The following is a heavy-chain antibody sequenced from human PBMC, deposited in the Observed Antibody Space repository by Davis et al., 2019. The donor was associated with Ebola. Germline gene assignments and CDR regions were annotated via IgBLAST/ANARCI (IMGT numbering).Heavy chain of an antibody. D-gene: IGHD6-13*01. Sequence: ASVKVSCKASGYTFTSYYMHWVRQAPGQGLEWMGIINPSGGSTSYAQKFQGRVTMTRNTSISTAYMELSSLTYEDSAVYYCARAPVLRQQLAHKWFDPWGQGTLVTVSS. CDR3: ARAPVLRQQLAHKWFDP. J-gene: IGHJ5*02. CDR2: INPSGGST. CDR1: GYTFTSYY. V-gene: IGHV1-46*01.